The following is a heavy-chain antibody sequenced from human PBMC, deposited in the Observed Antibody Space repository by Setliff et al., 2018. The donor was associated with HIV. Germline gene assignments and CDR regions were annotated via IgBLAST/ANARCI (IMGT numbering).Heavy chain of an antibody. D-gene: IGHD3-22*01. CDR2: IYSDGDS. Sequence: PGGSLRLSCAASGFTVSRNYMTWVRQAPGKGLEWVSIIYSDGDSFYADSVKGRFTIARDNSKDTLYLEMNSLRTEDTAVYFCARVFYDPTGYYFWYFDLWGRGTLVTVSS. CDR1: GFTVSRNY. CDR3: ARVFYDPTGYYFWYFDL. V-gene: IGHV3-66*02. J-gene: IGHJ2*01.